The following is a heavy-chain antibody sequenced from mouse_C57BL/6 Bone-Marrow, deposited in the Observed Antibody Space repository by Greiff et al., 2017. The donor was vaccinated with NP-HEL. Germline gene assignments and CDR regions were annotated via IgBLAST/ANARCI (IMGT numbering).Heavy chain of an antibody. J-gene: IGHJ4*01. V-gene: IGHV1-5*01. CDR3: TNANYDNYYYARDY. Sequence: VQLKESGTVLARPGASVKMSCKTSGYTFTSYSMHWVKQRPGQGLEWIGAIYPGNSYTSYNQKFKGKAKLTAATSARTPYMELSSLTNEESAVDDYTNANYDNYYYARDYWGKGTSVTVAS. CDR1: GYTFTSYS. D-gene: IGHD2-1*01. CDR2: IYPGNSYT.